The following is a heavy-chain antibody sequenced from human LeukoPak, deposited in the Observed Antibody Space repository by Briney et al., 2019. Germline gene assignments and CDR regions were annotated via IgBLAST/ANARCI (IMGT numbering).Heavy chain of an antibody. Sequence: GGSLRLSCAASGFTFSSYAMSWVRQAPGKGLEWVSAISGSGGSTYYADSVKGRITISRDNSKNTLYLQMNSLRAEDTAVYYCAKDYSFSSSSSSFTNWGQGTLVTVSS. CDR1: GFTFSSYA. CDR2: ISGSGGST. V-gene: IGHV3-23*01. D-gene: IGHD6-6*01. J-gene: IGHJ4*02. CDR3: AKDYSFSSSSSSFTN.